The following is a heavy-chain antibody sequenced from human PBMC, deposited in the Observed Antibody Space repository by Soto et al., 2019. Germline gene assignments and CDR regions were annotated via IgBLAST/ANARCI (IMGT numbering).Heavy chain of an antibody. CDR1: GGSISSYY. V-gene: IGHV4-59*08. J-gene: IGHJ6*03. CDR2: IYYSGST. D-gene: IGHD3-16*02. Sequence: TSETLSLTCTVSGGSISSYYWSWIRQPPGKGLEWIGYIYYSGSTNYNPSLKSRVTISVDTSKNQFSLKLSSVTAADTAVYYCAREYYDYIWGSYRSRYYYMDVWGKGTTVTVSS. CDR3: AREYYDYIWGSYRSRYYYMDV.